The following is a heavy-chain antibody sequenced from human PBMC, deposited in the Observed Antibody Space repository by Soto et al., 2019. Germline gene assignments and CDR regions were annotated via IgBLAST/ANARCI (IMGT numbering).Heavy chain of an antibody. CDR2: ISSSGSTI. D-gene: IGHD6-19*01. CDR1: GFTFSDYY. J-gene: IGHJ3*02. V-gene: IGHV3-11*01. CDR3: ARDVVAVAGTKYAFDI. Sequence: GGALRLSCAASGFTFSDYYMSWIRQAPGKGLEWVSYISSSGSTIYYADSVKGRFTISRDNAKNSLYLQMNSLRAEDTAVYYCARDVVAVAGTKYAFDIWGQGTMVTVSS.